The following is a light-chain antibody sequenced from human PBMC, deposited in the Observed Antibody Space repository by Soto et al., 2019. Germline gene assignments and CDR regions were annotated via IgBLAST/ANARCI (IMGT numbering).Light chain of an antibody. J-gene: IGKJ2*01. CDR3: QQYGTSFT. CDR1: QSVSSTY. V-gene: IGKV3-20*01. CDR2: ETS. Sequence: DIVMTQSPGTLSLSPGERATLSCRASQSVSSTYLAWFQQKPGQAPRLLIYETSSRATGIPDRFSGSGSGTDFTLTISRLEPEDFAVYYCQQYGTSFTFGQGTKLEIK.